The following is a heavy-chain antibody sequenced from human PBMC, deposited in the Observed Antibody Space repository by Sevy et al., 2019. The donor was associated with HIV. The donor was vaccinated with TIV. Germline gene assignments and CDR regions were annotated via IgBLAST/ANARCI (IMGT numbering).Heavy chain of an antibody. J-gene: IGHJ2*01. D-gene: IGHD5-18*01. CDR2: MNPNSGNT. V-gene: IGHV1-8*01. Sequence: ASVKVSCKASGYTFTSYDINWVRQATGQGLEWMGWMNPNSGNTGYTQKFQGRDTMTRNTSISTAYMELSSLRSEDTAVYYCARVAVDAATATNYWYFDLWGRGTLVTVSS. CDR3: ARVAVDAATATNYWYFDL. CDR1: GYTFTSYD.